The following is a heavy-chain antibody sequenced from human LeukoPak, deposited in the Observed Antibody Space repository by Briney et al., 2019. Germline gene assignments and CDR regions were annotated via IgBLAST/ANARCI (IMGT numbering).Heavy chain of an antibody. D-gene: IGHD3-16*01. V-gene: IGHV4-31*03. CDR1: GGSISSGGYY. CDR2: IYYSGST. CDR3: ASRSPPDYIWGN. J-gene: IGHJ4*02. Sequence: PSQTLSLTCTVSGGSISSGGYYWSWIRQHPGKGLEWIGYIYYSGSTYYNPSLKSRVTISVDTSKNQFSLKLSSVTAADTAVYYCASRSPPDYIWGNWGQGTLVTVSS.